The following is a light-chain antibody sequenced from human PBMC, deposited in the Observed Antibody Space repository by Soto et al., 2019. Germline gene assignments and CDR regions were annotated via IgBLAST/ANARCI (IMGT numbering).Light chain of an antibody. CDR2: GTS. Sequence: ENVLTQSPGTLSLSPGERATLSCRASQGVSSTYVAWYQQKPGQAPRLLIFGTSNRATGIPDRFSGSGSGTDFTLTISRLQPEDSAVYYCQQYGSSPYTFGLGTKLEIK. V-gene: IGKV3-20*01. J-gene: IGKJ2*01. CDR1: QGVSSTY. CDR3: QQYGSSPYT.